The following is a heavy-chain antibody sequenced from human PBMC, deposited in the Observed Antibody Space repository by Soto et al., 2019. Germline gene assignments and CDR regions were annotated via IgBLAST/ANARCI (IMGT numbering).Heavy chain of an antibody. V-gene: IGHV3-33*01. CDR1: GFTFSSYG. Sequence: QVQLVESGGSVVQPGRSLRLSCAASGFTFSSYGMDWVSQAPGKGLEWVAVIWYDGTNKYNADSVKGRFTISRDNSKNTLYLQINSLRAEDTAVYYCARDEQLDYWGQGTLVTVSS. CDR3: ARDEQLDY. D-gene: IGHD6-13*01. CDR2: IWYDGTNK. J-gene: IGHJ4*02.